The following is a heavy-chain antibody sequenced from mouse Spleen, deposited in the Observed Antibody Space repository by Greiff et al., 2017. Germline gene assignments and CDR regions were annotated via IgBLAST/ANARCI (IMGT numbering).Heavy chain of an antibody. Sequence: QVQLQQSGAELVRPGTSVKVSCKASGYAFTNYLIEWVKQRPGQGLEWIGVINPGSGGTNYNEKFKGKATLTADKSSSTAYMQLSSLTSDDSAVYFCAREYFDVWGAGTTVTVSS. J-gene: IGHJ1*01. CDR1: GYAFTNYL. CDR2: INPGSGGT. V-gene: IGHV1-54*01. CDR3: AREYFDV.